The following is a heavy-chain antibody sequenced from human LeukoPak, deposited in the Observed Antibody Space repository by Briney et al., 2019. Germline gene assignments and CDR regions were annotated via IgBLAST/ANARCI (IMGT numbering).Heavy chain of an antibody. D-gene: IGHD2-2*01. Sequence: SETLSLTCAVYGGSFSGYYWSWIRQPPGKGLEWIGEINHSGSTNYNPSLKSRVTISVDTSKNQFSLKLSSVTAADTAVYYCARALIVVVPAARGWFDPWGQGTLVTVSS. J-gene: IGHJ5*02. V-gene: IGHV4-34*01. CDR3: ARALIVVVPAARGWFDP. CDR2: INHSGST. CDR1: GGSFSGYY.